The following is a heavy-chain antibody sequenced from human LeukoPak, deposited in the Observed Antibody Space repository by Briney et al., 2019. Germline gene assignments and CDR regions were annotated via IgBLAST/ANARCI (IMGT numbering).Heavy chain of an antibody. CDR1: GYSISSGYY. CDR3: ARSLGYYDRGGYRDNWFAP. J-gene: IGHJ5*02. D-gene: IGHD3-22*01. V-gene: IGHV4-38-2*02. CDR2: IYHSGST. Sequence: SETLSLTCTVSGYSISSGYYWGWIRQPPGKGLEWIGSIYHSGSTYYNPSLKSRVTISVDTSKNQFSLKLSSVTAADTAVYYWARSLGYYDRGGYRDNWFAPGAREPWSPPPQ.